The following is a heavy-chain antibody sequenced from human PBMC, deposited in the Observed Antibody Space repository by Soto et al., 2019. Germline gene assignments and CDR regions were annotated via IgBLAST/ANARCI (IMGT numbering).Heavy chain of an antibody. CDR3: ATGARSGYYTDYFDY. D-gene: IGHD3-3*01. CDR1: GYTFTDYY. Sequence: QVQLVQSGAEVKKPEASVKVSCRSSGYTFTDYYMHWVRQAPGQGLEWMGWINPNSGDTNYAQKFQGWVTMTRGTSINTAYMELSRLSSDDTAVYYCATGARSGYYTDYFDYWGQGTLVTVSS. J-gene: IGHJ4*02. CDR2: INPNSGDT. V-gene: IGHV1-2*04.